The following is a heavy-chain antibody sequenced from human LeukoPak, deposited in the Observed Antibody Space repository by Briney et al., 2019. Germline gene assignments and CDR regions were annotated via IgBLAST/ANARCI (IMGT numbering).Heavy chain of an antibody. CDR2: IKQDGSEK. CDR3: AREWQGGIAAAGTRIEGDY. Sequence: GGSLRLSCAVSGFSVSGYWMTRVLQAPGKGLEWVTNIKQDGSEKNYVDSVKGRITISRDNAENSLFLQMNSLRVEDTAVYYCAREWQGGIAAAGTRIEGDYWGQGTLVAVSS. V-gene: IGHV3-7*01. J-gene: IGHJ4*02. CDR1: GFSVSGYW. D-gene: IGHD6-13*01.